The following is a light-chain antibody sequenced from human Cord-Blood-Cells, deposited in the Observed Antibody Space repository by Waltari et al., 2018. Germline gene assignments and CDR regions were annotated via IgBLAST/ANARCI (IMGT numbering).Light chain of an antibody. J-gene: IGKJ4*01. V-gene: IGKV1-39*01. CDR1: QSISSN. CDR2: AAS. Sequence: DIQMTQSPSSLSASVGDRVTITCRASQSISSNLNWYQQKPGKAPKLLIYAASSLQSGVPSSFSGSGSGTDFTLTISSLQPEDFATYYCQQSYSTPPLTFGGGTKVEIK. CDR3: QQSYSTPPLT.